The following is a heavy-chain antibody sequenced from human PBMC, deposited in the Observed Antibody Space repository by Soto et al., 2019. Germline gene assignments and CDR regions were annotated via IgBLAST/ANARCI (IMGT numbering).Heavy chain of an antibody. CDR1: GFTFSSYT. CDR2: FSGRDATT. V-gene: IGHV3-23*01. D-gene: IGHD1-26*01. J-gene: IGHJ5*02. Sequence: EVQLSESGGGLVQPGGSLRLSCTASGFTFSSYTMSWVRQAPGKGLEWVSSFSGRDATTYYADSVKGRFTISRDNSKNTLYLQMNSLRAEDTALYFYVRTIVGATKGGWFDPWGQGALVTVSS. CDR3: VRTIVGATKGGWFDP.